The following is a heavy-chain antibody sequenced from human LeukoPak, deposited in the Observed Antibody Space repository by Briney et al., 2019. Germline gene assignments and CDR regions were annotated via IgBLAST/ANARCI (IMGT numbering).Heavy chain of an antibody. Sequence: SETLSLTCAVFGGSLSDHDWSWIRQPPGKGLGWIGEINHRGATNYNPSLKSRVTLSLDTSKNQVSLKLNSLTAADTAVYYCARGKGDLSMIVVIVTAVEFYFDSWGPGTLVTVSS. D-gene: IGHD3-22*01. CDR2: INHRGAT. CDR1: GGSLSDHD. J-gene: IGHJ4*02. V-gene: IGHV4-34*01. CDR3: ARGKGDLSMIVVIVTAVEFYFDS.